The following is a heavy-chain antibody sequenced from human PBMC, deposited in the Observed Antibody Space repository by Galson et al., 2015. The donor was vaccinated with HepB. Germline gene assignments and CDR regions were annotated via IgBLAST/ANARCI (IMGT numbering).Heavy chain of an antibody. J-gene: IGHJ4*02. CDR1: GFTFSSYP. Sequence: SLRLSCAASGFTFSSYPMNWVRQAPGKGLEWISYITSSSNVIYYADSVKGRFTISRDNAKNSVYLQMNSLRDEDTAVYYCARDCSRPYYYEICGYCWGYFDYWGQGTLVTVSS. CDR2: ITSSSNVI. V-gene: IGHV3-48*02. D-gene: IGHD3-22*01. CDR3: ARDCSRPYYYEICGYCWGYFDY.